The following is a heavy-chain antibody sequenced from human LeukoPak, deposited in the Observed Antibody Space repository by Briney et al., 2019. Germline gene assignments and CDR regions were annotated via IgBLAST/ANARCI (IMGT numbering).Heavy chain of an antibody. CDR3: ARDSRTYSYYYYGMDV. Sequence: ETLSLTCTVSGGSISPYYWNWVRQAPGKGLEWVSSISSSSSYIYYADSVKGRFTISRDNAKNSLYLQMNSLRAEDTAVYYCARDSRTYSYYYYGMDVWGQGTTVTVSS. CDR1: GGSISPYY. CDR2: ISSSSSYI. D-gene: IGHD4-11*01. V-gene: IGHV3-21*01. J-gene: IGHJ6*02.